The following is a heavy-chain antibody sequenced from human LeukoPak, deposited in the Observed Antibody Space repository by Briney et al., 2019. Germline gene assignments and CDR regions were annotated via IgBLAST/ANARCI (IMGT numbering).Heavy chain of an antibody. D-gene: IGHD1-26*01. J-gene: IGHJ4*02. CDR2: IYSGGRT. CDR1: GFTFSTYG. Sequence: GGSLRLSCAASGFTFSTYGMSWVRQAPGKGLELVSVIYSGGRTYYADSVKGRFTISRDNSKSALYLQMNSLRADDTAVYYCARVKWELPPYFDYWGQGTLVTVSS. CDR3: ARVKWELPPYFDY. V-gene: IGHV3-66*01.